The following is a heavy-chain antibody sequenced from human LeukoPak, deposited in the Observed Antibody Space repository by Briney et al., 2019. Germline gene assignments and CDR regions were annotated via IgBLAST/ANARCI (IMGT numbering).Heavy chain of an antibody. D-gene: IGHD4-23*01. CDR1: GGSISSYY. V-gene: IGHV4-59*08. CDR2: IYYSGST. CDR3: ARRQHDYGGTSGQAYDY. J-gene: IGHJ4*02. Sequence: SETLSLTCTVSGGSISSYYWSWIRQPPGKGLEWIGYIYYSGSTNYNPSLKSRVTISVDTSKNQFSLKLSSVTAADTAVYYCARRQHDYGGTSGQAYDYWGQGTVVTVSS.